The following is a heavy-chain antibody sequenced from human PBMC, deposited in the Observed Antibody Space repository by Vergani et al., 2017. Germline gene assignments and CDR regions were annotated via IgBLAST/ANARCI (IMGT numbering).Heavy chain of an antibody. V-gene: IGHV1-18*01. CDR2: ISAYNGNT. CDR3: ARVYYYDSSGYYLDAFDI. J-gene: IGHJ3*02. CDR1: GGTFSSYA. Sequence: QVQLVQSGAEVKKPGSSVKVSCKASGGTFSSYAISWVRQAPGQGLEWMGWISAYNGNTNYAQKLQGRVTMTTDTSTSTAYMELRSLRSDDTAVYYCARVYYYDSSGYYLDAFDIWGQGTMVTVSS. D-gene: IGHD3-22*01.